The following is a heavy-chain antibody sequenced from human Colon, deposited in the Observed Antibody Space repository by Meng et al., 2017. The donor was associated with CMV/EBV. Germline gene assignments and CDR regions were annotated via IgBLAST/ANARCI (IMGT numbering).Heavy chain of an antibody. D-gene: IGHD2-2*01. J-gene: IGHJ4*02. Sequence: SQTRSLTGAISGDRVSTSSAAWHWIRQSPSRGLEWLGRAYYRDKWYIDYAASLRSRITITPETSKNEFSLQLNSVTPEDTAVYYCARAYASGYLDFWGQGTLVTVSS. CDR3: ARAYASGYLDF. V-gene: IGHV6-1*01. CDR1: GDRVSTSSAA. CDR2: AYYRDKWYI.